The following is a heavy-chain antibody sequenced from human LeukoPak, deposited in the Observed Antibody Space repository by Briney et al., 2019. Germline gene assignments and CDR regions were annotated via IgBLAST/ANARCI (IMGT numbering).Heavy chain of an antibody. Sequence: GGSLRLSCAASGFTFSSYWMSWVRQAPGKGLEWVATIRQDGSQKYYVDSVKGRFTISRDNAKNSLYLQMNSLRAEDTAVYYCARPRYTSGWSDFDYWGQGTLVTVSS. CDR3: ARPRYTSGWSDFDY. CDR2: IRQDGSQK. CDR1: GFTFSSYW. J-gene: IGHJ4*02. V-gene: IGHV3-7*01. D-gene: IGHD6-19*01.